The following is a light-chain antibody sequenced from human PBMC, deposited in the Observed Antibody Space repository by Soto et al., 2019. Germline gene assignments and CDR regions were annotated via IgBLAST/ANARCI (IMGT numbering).Light chain of an antibody. CDR2: DAS. CDR3: QQGSKWPRIP. J-gene: IGKJ3*01. V-gene: IGKV3D-20*02. CDR1: QRVSSSY. Sequence: EIELTQAPGTLSLAPGERATLSCGASQRVSSSYLAWYQQKPGPTSSLLIYDASTRATGMPTRFGDSGSRTVLALHTSISEPEVFAICYCQQGSKWPRIPFGLGTKVDVK.